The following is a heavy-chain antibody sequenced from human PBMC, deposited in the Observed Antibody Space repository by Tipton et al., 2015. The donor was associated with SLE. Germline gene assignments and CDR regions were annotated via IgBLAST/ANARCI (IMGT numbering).Heavy chain of an antibody. Sequence: SLRLSCAASGFTFDDYAMHWVRQAPGKGLEWVSGISWNSGSIGYADSVKGRFTISRDNTKNSLSLQMNSLRAEDTALYFCAKVNGYDLQYCYMDVWGKGTTVTVSS. CDR2: ISWNSGSI. CDR3: AKVNGYDLQYCYMDV. V-gene: IGHV3-9*01. J-gene: IGHJ6*03. D-gene: IGHD5-12*01. CDR1: GFTFDDYA.